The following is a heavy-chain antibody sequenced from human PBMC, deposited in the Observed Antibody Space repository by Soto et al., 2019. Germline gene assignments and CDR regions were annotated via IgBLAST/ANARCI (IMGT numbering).Heavy chain of an antibody. J-gene: IGHJ6*02. Sequence: SETLSLTCTVSGGSISSYYWSWIRQPPGKGLEWIGYIYYSGSTNYNPSLKSRVTISVDTSKNQFSLKLSSVTAADTAVYYCARDSLTTVTHYYYYGMDVWGQGTTVTVSS. V-gene: IGHV4-59*01. D-gene: IGHD4-4*01. CDR3: ARDSLTTVTHYYYYGMDV. CDR2: IYYSGST. CDR1: GGSISSYY.